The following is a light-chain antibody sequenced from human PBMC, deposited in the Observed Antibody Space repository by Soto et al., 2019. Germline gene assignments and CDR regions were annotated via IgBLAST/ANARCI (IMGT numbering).Light chain of an antibody. CDR1: QTISSW. CDR2: HAS. J-gene: IGKJ1*01. Sequence: DIQMTQSPSTLSASVGDRVTITCRASQTISSWLAWYQQKPGKAPKLLIYHASSLESGVPSRFSGSGSGTEFTLTISSPQPDDFATYYCQQYNLYPETFGQGTKVDIK. V-gene: IGKV1-5*01. CDR3: QQYNLYPET.